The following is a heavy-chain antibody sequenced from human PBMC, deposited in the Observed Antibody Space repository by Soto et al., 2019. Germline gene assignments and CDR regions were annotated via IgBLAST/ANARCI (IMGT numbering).Heavy chain of an antibody. CDR2: IYYSGST. V-gene: IGHV4-39*01. Sequence: SETLSLTCTVSGGSISSSSYYWGWIRQPPGKGLEWIGSIYYSGSTYYNPSLKSRVTISVDTSKNQFSLKLSSVTAADTAVYYCARLYIAAQNWFDHWGHGTLVTVSS. CDR3: ARLYIAAQNWFDH. J-gene: IGHJ5*02. D-gene: IGHD6-13*01. CDR1: GGSISSSSYY.